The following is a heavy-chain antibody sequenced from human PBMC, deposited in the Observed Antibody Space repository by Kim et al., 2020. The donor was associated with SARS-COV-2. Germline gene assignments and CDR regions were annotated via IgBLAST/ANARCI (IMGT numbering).Heavy chain of an antibody. CDR2: ISSSSSYT. V-gene: IGHV3-11*06. CDR1: GFTFSDYC. CDR3: ARDRGYSGSASGAD. Sequence: GGSLRLFCAASGFTFSDYCMSWIRQAPGKGLEWVSYISSSSSYTNYADSVKGRFTISRDNAKNSLYLQMNSLRAEDTAVYYCARDRGYSGSASGADWGQGTLVTVSS. J-gene: IGHJ4*02. D-gene: IGHD1-26*01.